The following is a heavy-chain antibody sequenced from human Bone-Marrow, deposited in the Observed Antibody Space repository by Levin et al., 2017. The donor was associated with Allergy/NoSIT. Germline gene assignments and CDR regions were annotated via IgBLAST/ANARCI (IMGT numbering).Heavy chain of an antibody. CDR1: GGSISSGGYY. D-gene: IGHD3-9*01. V-gene: IGHV4-31*03. Sequence: PSETLSLTCTVSGGSISSGGYYWSWIRQHPGKGLEWIGYIYYSGSTYYNPSLKSRVTISVDTSKNQFSLKLSSVTAADTAVYYCASTYDILTGYTMRGAFDIWGQGTMVTVSS. CDR2: IYYSGST. J-gene: IGHJ3*02. CDR3: ASTYDILTGYTMRGAFDI.